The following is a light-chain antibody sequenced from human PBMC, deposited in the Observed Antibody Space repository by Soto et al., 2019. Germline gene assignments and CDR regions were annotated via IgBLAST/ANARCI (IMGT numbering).Light chain of an antibody. J-gene: IGKJ1*01. V-gene: IGKV3-15*01. CDR2: GAS. CDR3: QQYNNWPPWT. CDR1: QSVSSN. Sequence: EVVMTQSPATLSVSPGERATLSCRASQSVSSNLAWYQQKPGQAPRLLIYGASTRATGIPARFSGSGSGTGFILTIISLQSEDFAVYYCQQYNNWPPWTFGQGTKVEIK.